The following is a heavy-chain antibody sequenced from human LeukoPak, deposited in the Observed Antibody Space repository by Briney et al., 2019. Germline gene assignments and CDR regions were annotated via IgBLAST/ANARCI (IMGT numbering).Heavy chain of an antibody. CDR1: GFTFDDYG. D-gene: IGHD1-26*01. J-gene: IGHJ4*02. CDR3: ARALYSTAEFDY. CDR2: INWDGSST. Sequence: GGSLRLSCAASGFTFDDYGMSWVRQAPGKGLEWVSGINWDGSSTGYADSVKGRFTISRDNAKNSLYLQMNSLRAEDTALYHCARALYSTAEFDYWGQGILVTVSS. V-gene: IGHV3-20*01.